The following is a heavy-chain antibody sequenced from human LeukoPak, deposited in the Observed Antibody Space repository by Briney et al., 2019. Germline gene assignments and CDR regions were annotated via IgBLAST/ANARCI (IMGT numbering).Heavy chain of an antibody. CDR2: IYYSGST. V-gene: IGHV4-59*12. CDR1: GGSISSYY. D-gene: IGHD3-9*01. CDR3: ARDRLYYDILTGLT. Sequence: SSETLSLTCTVSGGSISSYYWSWIRQPPGKGLEWIGYIYYSGSTNYNPSLKSRVTISVDTSKNQFSLKLSSVTAADTAVYYCARDRLYYDILTGLTWGQGTLVTVSS. J-gene: IGHJ5*02.